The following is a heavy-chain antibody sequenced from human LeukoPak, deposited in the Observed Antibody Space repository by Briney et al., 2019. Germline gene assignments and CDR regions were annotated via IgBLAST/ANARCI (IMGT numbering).Heavy chain of an antibody. V-gene: IGHV4-39*01. CDR2: IYYSGST. D-gene: IGHD2-15*01. CDR3: ARTLGYCSGGSCLYYYYYYMDV. CDR1: GGSISSSSYY. Sequence: SETLSLTCTVSGGSISSSSYYWGWLRQPPGKGLEWIGSIYYSGSTYYNPSLKSRVTISVDTSKNQFSLKLSSVTAADTAVYYCARTLGYCSGGSCLYYYYYYMDVWGKGTTVTVSS. J-gene: IGHJ6*03.